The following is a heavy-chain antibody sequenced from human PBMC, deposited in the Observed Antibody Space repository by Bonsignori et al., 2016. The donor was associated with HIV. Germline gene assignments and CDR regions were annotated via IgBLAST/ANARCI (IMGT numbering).Heavy chain of an antibody. Sequence: QVQLQESGPGLVKPSETLSLTCTVSGYSISSGYYWGWIRQPPGKGLEWIGSIYHSGNTYYNPSLKSRVTISVDTSKNQFSLKLSSVTAADTAVYYCAREGRYSSGFYYYYMDVWGQGTTVTVS. V-gene: IGHV4-38-2*02. CDR1: GYSISSGYY. CDR3: AREGRYSSGFYYYYMDV. J-gene: IGHJ6*02. CDR2: IYHSGNT. D-gene: IGHD6-19*01.